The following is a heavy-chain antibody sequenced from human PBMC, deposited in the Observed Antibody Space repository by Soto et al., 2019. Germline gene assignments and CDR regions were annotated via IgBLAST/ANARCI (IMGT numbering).Heavy chain of an antibody. D-gene: IGHD3-10*01. V-gene: IGHV1-2*04. CDR3: TRGAYYGSGTYPAYYFDS. CDR2: INPNSGGT. CDR1: GYTLTDYY. Sequence: ASVKVSCKASGYTLTDYYIHWVRQAPGQGLEGMGWINPNSGGTNFAQKFRGWVTMTRDTSISTAYMELTSLKSDDTAVYYCTRGAYYGSGTYPAYYFDSWGQGTLVTVSS. J-gene: IGHJ4*02.